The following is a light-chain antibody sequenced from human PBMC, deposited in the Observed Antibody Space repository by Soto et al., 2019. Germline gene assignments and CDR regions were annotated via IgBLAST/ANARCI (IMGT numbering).Light chain of an antibody. J-gene: IGKJ1*01. CDR3: QQSYSTLSWT. Sequence: DIQMTQSPSSLSASVGDRVTVTCRASQSISNYLNWYQQKPGKAPKLLICAASSLQSGVPSRFSGSGSGTDFTLTISSLQPEDFATYYCQQSYSTLSWTFGQGTKVEIK. CDR2: AAS. V-gene: IGKV1-39*01. CDR1: QSISNY.